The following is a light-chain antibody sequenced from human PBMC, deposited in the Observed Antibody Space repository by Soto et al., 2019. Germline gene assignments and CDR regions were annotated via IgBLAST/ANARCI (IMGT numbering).Light chain of an antibody. CDR2: EVS. V-gene: IGLV2-14*01. Sequence: QSVLTHPASVSWSPGHSITISCTGTSSDVGGYNFVSWYQQHPGKAPKLMIYEVSNRPSGVSNRFSGSKSGNTASLTISGLQAEEEADYYCGSYTSSTNYVFGTGTKVTVL. CDR3: GSYTSSTNYV. CDR1: SSDVGGYNF. J-gene: IGLJ1*01.